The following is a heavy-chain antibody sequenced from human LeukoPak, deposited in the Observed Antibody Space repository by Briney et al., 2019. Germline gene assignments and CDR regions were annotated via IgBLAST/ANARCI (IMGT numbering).Heavy chain of an antibody. CDR1: GGSFSGYY. V-gene: IGHV4-34*01. CDR2: INHSGST. Sequence: SETLSLTCAVYGGSFSGYYWSWIRQPPGKGLEWIGEINHSGSTNYNPSLKSRVTISVDTSKNQFSLKLSSVTAADTAVYYCARVPPRSYIAVAGTDIWGQGTMVTVSS. D-gene: IGHD6-19*01. CDR3: ARVPPRSYIAVAGTDI. J-gene: IGHJ3*02.